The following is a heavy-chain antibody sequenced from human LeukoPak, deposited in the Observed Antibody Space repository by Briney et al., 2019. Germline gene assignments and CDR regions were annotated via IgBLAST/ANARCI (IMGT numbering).Heavy chain of an antibody. V-gene: IGHV3-7*01. CDR2: IKQDESEK. J-gene: IGHJ3*02. CDR3: ARDSEWLVRGGAFDI. Sequence: GGSLRLSCAASGFTFNSYWMSWVRQAPGKGLEWVANIKQDESEKFYVDSVKGRFTISRDNAKNSLYLQMNSLRAEDTAVYYCARDSEWLVRGGAFDIWGQGTMVTVSS. D-gene: IGHD6-19*01. CDR1: GFTFNSYW.